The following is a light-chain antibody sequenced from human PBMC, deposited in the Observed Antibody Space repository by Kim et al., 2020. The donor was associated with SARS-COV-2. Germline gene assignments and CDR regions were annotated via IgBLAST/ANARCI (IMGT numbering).Light chain of an antibody. CDR3: SSYTTTSTLV. CDR2: DVT. CDR1: SSDVGGYNY. V-gene: IGLV2-14*03. J-gene: IGLJ2*01. Sequence: QSALTQPASVSGSPGQSITISCTGTSSDVGGYNYVSWYEHHPGKAPKLLIYDVTKRPSGVSSRFSGSKSGNTASLTISGLQAEDEADYYCSSYTTTSTLVFGGGTQLTVL.